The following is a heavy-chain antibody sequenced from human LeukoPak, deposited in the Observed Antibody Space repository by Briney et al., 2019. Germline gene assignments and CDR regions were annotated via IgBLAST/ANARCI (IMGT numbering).Heavy chain of an antibody. V-gene: IGHV3-23*01. CDR1: GFIFRTYA. CDR3: AKDGFWFDP. J-gene: IGHJ5*02. Sequence: GGSLRLSCGTSGFIFRTYAMTWVRQAPGKGLEWVSAISGSGGSTYYADSVKGRFTISRDNSKNTLYLQMNSLRAEDTAVYYCAKDGFWFDPWGQGTLVTVSS. CDR2: ISGSGGST.